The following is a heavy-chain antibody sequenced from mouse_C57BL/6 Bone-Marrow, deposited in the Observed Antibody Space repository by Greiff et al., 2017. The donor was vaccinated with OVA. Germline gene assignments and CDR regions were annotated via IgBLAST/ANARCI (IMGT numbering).Heavy chain of an antibody. D-gene: IGHD1-1*01. CDR1: GYAFSSSW. V-gene: IGHV1-82*01. CDR3: ARVGLFITTVVRYFDV. Sequence: QVQLQQSGPELVKPGASVKISCKASGYAFSSSWMNWVKQRPGKGLEWIGRIYPGDGDTNYNGKFKGKATLTADKSSSTAYMQLSSLTSEDSAVYFCARVGLFITTVVRYFDVWGTGTTVTVSS. J-gene: IGHJ1*03. CDR2: IYPGDGDT.